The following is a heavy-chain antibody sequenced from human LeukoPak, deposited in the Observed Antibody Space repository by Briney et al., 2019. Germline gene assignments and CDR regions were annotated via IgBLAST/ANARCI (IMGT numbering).Heavy chain of an antibody. D-gene: IGHD3-3*01. CDR1: GGSISSSSYY. CDR3: ARQWADFWSGYYLVFDY. J-gene: IGHJ4*02. V-gene: IGHV4-39*01. Sequence: SETLSLTCTVSGGSISSSSYYWGWIRQPRGKGREWIVSIYYSGSTYYNPSLKSRVTISVDTSKNQFSLKLSSVTAADTAVYYCARQWADFWSGYYLVFDYWGQGTLVTVSS. CDR2: IYYSGST.